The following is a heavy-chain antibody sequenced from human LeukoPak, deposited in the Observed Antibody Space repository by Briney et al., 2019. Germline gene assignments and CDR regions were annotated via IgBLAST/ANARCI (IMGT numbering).Heavy chain of an antibody. V-gene: IGHV4-59*01. Sequence: SETLPLTCTVSGGSINSYYWNWIRQPPGKGLEWIGYIYHSGSTNCNPSLKSRVTISLDTSKNQFSLKLTSVTAADTAIYYCARVGGMTTVNNAAFDIWGQGTMVTVSS. CDR3: ARVGGMTTVNNAAFDI. CDR1: GGSINSYY. J-gene: IGHJ3*02. D-gene: IGHD4-4*01. CDR2: IYHSGST.